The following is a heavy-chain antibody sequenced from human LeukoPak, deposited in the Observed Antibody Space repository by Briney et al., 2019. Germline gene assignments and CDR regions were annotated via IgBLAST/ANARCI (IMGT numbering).Heavy chain of an antibody. D-gene: IGHD1-26*01. V-gene: IGHV3-30*18. CDR1: GFIFSSYG. J-gene: IGHJ6*03. Sequence: PGGSLRLSCAASGFIFSSYGMHWVRQAPGKGLEWVAVISYDGSNKYYADSVKGRFTISRDNSKNTLYLQMNSLRAEDTAVYYCAKSLGSPLRYYYYYMDVWGKGTTVTVSS. CDR2: ISYDGSNK. CDR3: AKSLGSPLRYYYYYMDV.